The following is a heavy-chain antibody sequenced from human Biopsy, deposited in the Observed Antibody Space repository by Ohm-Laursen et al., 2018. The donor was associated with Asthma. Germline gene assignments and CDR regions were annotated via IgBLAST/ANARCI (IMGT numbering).Heavy chain of an antibody. Sequence: PSQTLSLTCTVSGDSITSGGCCWNWIRQHPGKGLEWIGYIHHSGTSYFNPSLKSRVSFSRDTSKNQFSLRLSSATAADTAMYYCARIPRRSGSYFVDYWGQGTLVTVSS. J-gene: IGHJ4*02. CDR1: GDSITSGGCC. CDR3: ARIPRRSGSYFVDY. D-gene: IGHD3-22*01. CDR2: IHHSGTS. V-gene: IGHV4-31*03.